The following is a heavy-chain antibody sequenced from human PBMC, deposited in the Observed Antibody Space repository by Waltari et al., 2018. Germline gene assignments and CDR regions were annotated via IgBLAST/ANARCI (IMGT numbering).Heavy chain of an antibody. V-gene: IGHV1-2*02. Sequence: QVQLVQSGAEVKKPGASVKVSCKASEYTFSGYYIHWVRQAPGQGLEWMGWINPNSGGTNYSKKFQGRVTMTRDTSISTAYMELSRLRSDDTAVYYCAREGVAAAGRSFFDYWGQGTRVTVSS. CDR1: EYTFSGYY. CDR2: INPNSGGT. D-gene: IGHD6-13*01. J-gene: IGHJ4*02. CDR3: AREGVAAAGRSFFDY.